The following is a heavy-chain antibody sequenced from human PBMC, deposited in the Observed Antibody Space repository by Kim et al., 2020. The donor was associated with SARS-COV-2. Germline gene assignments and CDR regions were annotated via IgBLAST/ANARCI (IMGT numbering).Heavy chain of an antibody. CDR2: IYYSGST. CDR1: GGSISSSSYY. J-gene: IGHJ5*02. D-gene: IGHD6-13*01. Sequence: SETLSLTCTVSGGSISSSSYYWGWIRQPPGKGLEWIGSIYYSGSTYYNPSLKSRVTISVDTSKNQFSLKLSSVTAADTAVYYCARARGAAGTDGDWFDPWGQGTLVTVSS. V-gene: IGHV4-39*01. CDR3: ARARGAAGTDGDWFDP.